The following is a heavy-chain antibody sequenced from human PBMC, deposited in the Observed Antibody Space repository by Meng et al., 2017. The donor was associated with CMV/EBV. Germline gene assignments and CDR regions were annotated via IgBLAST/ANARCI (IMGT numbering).Heavy chain of an antibody. CDR2: INHSGST. V-gene: IGHV4-34*01. CDR3: ARGSIAARLGLGD. J-gene: IGHJ4*02. CDR1: GGSLSGYH. D-gene: IGHD6-6*01. Sequence: GRFHRWGAELFKPSATLSVPCPVYGGSLSGYHWRWIRQPQGKGLEWIGEINHSGSTNYNPSLKSRVTISVDTSKNQFSLKLSSVTAADTAVYYCARGSIAARLGLGDWGQGTLVTVSS.